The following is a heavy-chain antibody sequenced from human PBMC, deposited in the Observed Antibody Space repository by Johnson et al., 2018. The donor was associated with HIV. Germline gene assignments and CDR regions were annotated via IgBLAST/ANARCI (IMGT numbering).Heavy chain of an antibody. V-gene: IGHV3-9*01. J-gene: IGHJ3*02. D-gene: IGHD4-17*01. CDR1: GFTFDGYA. CDR2: ISWNSGSI. Sequence: EVQLVESGGGLVKPGGSLRLSCAASGFTFDGYAMHWVRQAPGKGLEWVSGISWNSGSIGYADSVKGRFTISRDNAKNSLYLQMNSLRAEDTALYYCAKDRTKDYGDYSGDAFDIWGQGTMVTVSS. CDR3: AKDRTKDYGDYSGDAFDI.